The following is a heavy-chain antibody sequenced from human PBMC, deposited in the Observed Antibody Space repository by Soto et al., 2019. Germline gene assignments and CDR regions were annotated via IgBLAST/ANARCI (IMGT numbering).Heavy chain of an antibody. CDR3: ARSYGDYAVSVPPFDY. J-gene: IGHJ4*02. CDR2: IYYSGST. CDR1: GGSISSGGYY. V-gene: IGHV4-31*03. D-gene: IGHD4-17*01. Sequence: QVQLQESGPGLVKPSQTLSLTCTVSGGSISSGGYYWSWIRQHPGKGLEWIGYIYYSGSTYYIPSLKSRVTISVDTSKNQFSLKLSSVTAADTAVYYCARSYGDYAVSVPPFDYWGQGTLVTVSS.